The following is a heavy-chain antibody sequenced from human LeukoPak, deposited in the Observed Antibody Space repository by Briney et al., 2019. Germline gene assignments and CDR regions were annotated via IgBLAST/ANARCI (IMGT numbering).Heavy chain of an antibody. CDR3: ARDSGWFRFDY. D-gene: IGHD6-13*01. Sequence: GGSLRLSCAASGFTFSSFWMTWVRQAPGKGLEWVANIKEDGSQKYYVDSVKGRFTISRDNAKNSLFLQTNSLRADVTAVYYCARDSGWFRFDYWGQGTLVTVSS. V-gene: IGHV3-7*03. J-gene: IGHJ4*02. CDR2: IKEDGSQK. CDR1: GFTFSSFW.